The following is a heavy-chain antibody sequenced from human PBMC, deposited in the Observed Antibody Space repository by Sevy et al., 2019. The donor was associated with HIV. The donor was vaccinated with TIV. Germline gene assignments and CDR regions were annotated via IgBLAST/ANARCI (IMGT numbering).Heavy chain of an antibody. V-gene: IGHV3-53*01. J-gene: IGHJ6*03. Sequence: VGSLRLSCAASGFTVSSNYMSWVRQAPGKGLEWVSVIYSGGSTYYADSVKGRFTISRDNSKNTLYLQMNSLRAEDTAVYYCARDREAAAGTPYYYYMDVWGKGTTVTVSS. CDR2: IYSGGST. CDR1: GFTVSSNY. CDR3: ARDREAAAGTPYYYYMDV. D-gene: IGHD6-13*01.